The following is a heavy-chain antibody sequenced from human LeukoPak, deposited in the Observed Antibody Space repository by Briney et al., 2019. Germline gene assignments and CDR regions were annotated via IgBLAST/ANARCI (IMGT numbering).Heavy chain of an antibody. CDR2: INPRGGST. V-gene: IGHV1-46*01. D-gene: IGHD4-17*01. CDR3: AGSGAPRNNFGDYRGDY. J-gene: IGHJ4*02. CDR1: GYTFTTYY. Sequence: ASVTVSCKPSGYTFTTYYMHWVRQAPGQGLEWMGIINPRGGSTTYAQKFQGRATMTRDTSTSTVYMELSSLRSEDTAVYYCAGSGAPRNNFGDYRGDYWGEGTLVTVSS.